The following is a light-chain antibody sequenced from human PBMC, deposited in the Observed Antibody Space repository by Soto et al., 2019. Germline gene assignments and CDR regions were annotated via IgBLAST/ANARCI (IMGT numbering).Light chain of an antibody. J-gene: IGKJ4*01. V-gene: IGKV3-11*01. CDR1: QTVNNY. CDR3: QQRGSWPWLT. Sequence: EIVLKQSPGTLSLSPGERATLSCRTSQTVNNYLAWYQQKPGQAPRLVIYDASNRATGIPARFSGSGSGTDFTLTINSLEPEDSAVYYYQQRGSWPWLTFGGGTRVEIK. CDR2: DAS.